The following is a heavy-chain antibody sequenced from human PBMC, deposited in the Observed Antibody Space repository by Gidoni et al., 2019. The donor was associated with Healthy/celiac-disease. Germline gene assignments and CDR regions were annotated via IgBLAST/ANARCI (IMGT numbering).Heavy chain of an antibody. V-gene: IGHV4-61*02. CDR2: IYTSGST. CDR3: ARGSRKKYSNYVDWFDP. Sequence: QVQLQESGPGLVKPSQTLSLTCTVSGGSISSGSYYWSWIRQPAGKGLEWIGRIYTSGSTNYTPSLKSRVTMSVDTSKNQFSLKLSSVTAADTAVYYCARGSRKKYSNYVDWFDPWGQGTLVTVSS. CDR1: GGSISSGSYY. D-gene: IGHD4-4*01. J-gene: IGHJ5*02.